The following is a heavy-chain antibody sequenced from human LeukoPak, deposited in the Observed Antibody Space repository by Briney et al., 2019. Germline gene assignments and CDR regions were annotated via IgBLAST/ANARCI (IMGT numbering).Heavy chain of an antibody. D-gene: IGHD1-14*01. CDR1: GFTFSTYW. V-gene: IGHV3-74*01. CDR3: ARGGPGAYFDY. Sequence: PGGSLRLSCVVSGFTFSTYWMHWVPQAPGKGLVWVSRINGDGRETTYGDSVKGRFTISRDNAKNTLFLQMNSLRAEDTAVFYCARGGPGAYFDYWGQGTLVTVSS. CDR2: INGDGRET. J-gene: IGHJ4*02.